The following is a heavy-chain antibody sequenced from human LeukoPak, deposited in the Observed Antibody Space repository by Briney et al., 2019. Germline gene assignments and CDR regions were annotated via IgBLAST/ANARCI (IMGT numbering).Heavy chain of an antibody. CDR3: ARGDYDILTGYQRGDENRFDP. CDR2: IYYSGST. CDR1: GGSNSSYY. J-gene: IGHJ5*02. Sequence: SETLSLTCTVSGGSNSSYYWIWIRQPPGQGLEWFGYIYYSGSTNYNPSLKSRVTISVHTSKNQFSLKLSSVTAAVTAMYYCARGDYDILTGYQRGDENRFDPWGQGTLVTVSS. D-gene: IGHD3-9*01. V-gene: IGHV4-59*01.